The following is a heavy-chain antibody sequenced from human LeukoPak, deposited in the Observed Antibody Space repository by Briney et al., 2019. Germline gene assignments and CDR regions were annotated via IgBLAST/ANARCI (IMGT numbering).Heavy chain of an antibody. CDR3: ARESESSGWYDY. CDR2: ISGDGGST. D-gene: IGHD6-19*01. J-gene: IGHJ4*02. CDR1: GYMFHDYA. V-gene: IGHV3-43*02. Sequence: AGGSLRLSCAAPGYMFHDYAIHWVRQAPGKGLEWVSLISGDGGSTFYADSVKGRFTISRDNSKNSLYLQMNSLRSDDTVLYYCARESESSGWYDYWGQGTLVTVSS.